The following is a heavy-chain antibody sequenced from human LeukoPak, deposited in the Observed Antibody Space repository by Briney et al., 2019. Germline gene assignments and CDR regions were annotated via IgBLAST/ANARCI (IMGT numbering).Heavy chain of an antibody. J-gene: IGHJ4*02. CDR3: ARAGYSSSWGFDY. CDR2: INHSGST. CDR1: GGSFSGYY. Sequence: SETLSLTCAVSGGSFSGYYWSWIRQPPGKGLEWIGEINHSGSTNYHPSLKSRVTISVDTSKNQFSLKLSSVTAADTAVYYCARAGYSSSWGFDYWGQGTLVTVSS. D-gene: IGHD6-13*01. V-gene: IGHV4-34*01.